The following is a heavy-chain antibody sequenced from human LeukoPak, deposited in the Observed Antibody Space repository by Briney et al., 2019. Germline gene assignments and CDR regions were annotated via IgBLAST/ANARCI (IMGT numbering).Heavy chain of an antibody. Sequence: QPGGSLRLSCAASGFSFTNYWMSWVRQAPGKGLEWVANIKQDGSKKNYVDSVKGRFTISRDNAKNSLYLLMNSLRAEDTAVYYCGRAMDYWGQGTLVTVSS. V-gene: IGHV3-7*01. J-gene: IGHJ4*02. CDR3: GRAMDY. D-gene: IGHD2-2*01. CDR1: GFSFTNYW. CDR2: IKQDGSKK.